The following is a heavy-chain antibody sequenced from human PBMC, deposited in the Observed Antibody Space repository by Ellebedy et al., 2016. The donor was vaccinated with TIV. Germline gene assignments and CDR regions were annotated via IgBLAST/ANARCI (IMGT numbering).Heavy chain of an antibody. Sequence: SETLSLTXTVSGGSISSYYWSWIRQPPGKGLEWIGYIYYSGSTNYNPSLKSRVTISVDTSKNQFSLKLSSVTAADTAVYYCARAPGSSGLDVWGQGTTVTVSS. CDR2: IYYSGST. J-gene: IGHJ6*02. D-gene: IGHD2-2*01. CDR1: GGSISSYY. CDR3: ARAPGSSGLDV. V-gene: IGHV4-59*01.